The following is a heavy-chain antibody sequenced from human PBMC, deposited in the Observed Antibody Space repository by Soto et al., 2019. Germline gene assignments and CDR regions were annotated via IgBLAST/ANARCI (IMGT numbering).Heavy chain of an antibody. CDR3: ARARASSGWYFVY. CDR1: GFTVSSNY. J-gene: IGHJ4*02. V-gene: IGHV3-53*01. CDR2: IYSGGST. Sequence: HPGGSLRLSCAASGFTVSSNYMSWVRQAPGKGLEWVSVIYSGGSTYYADSVKGRFTISRDNSKNTLYLQMNSLRAEDTAVYYCARARASSGWYFVYWGQGTLVTVSS. D-gene: IGHD6-19*01.